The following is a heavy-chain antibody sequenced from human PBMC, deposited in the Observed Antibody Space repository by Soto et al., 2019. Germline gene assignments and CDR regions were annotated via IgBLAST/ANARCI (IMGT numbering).Heavy chain of an antibody. J-gene: IGHJ5*02. CDR2: VYNRGNT. D-gene: IGHD4-17*01. Sequence: SETLSLTCTVSGGSISTYYWSWIRQPPGKGLEWIGYVYNRGNTKYNPSLKSRVTIWEDMSKNQVSLRLSSVTAADTAIYYCARDRQHTYGNCFDPWGQGTLVTVS. CDR3: ARDRQHTYGNCFDP. CDR1: GGSISTYY. V-gene: IGHV4-59*01.